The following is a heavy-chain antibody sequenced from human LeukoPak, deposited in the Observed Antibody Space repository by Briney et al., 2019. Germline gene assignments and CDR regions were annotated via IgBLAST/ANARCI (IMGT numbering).Heavy chain of an antibody. V-gene: IGHV3-21*04. CDR2: MSSSSDHI. J-gene: IGHJ3*02. Sequence: GGSLRLSCTASGFTVSTYTMNWVRQAPGKGLEWVSSMSSSSDHIYYADSVKGRFTISRDNAKNSLYLQMHSLRGEDTAVYYCARANTGDAFDIWGQGTMVTVSS. D-gene: IGHD5-18*01. CDR3: ARANTGDAFDI. CDR1: GFTVSTYT.